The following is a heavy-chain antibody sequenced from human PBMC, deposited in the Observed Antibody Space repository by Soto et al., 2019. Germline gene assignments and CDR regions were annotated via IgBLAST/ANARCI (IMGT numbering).Heavy chain of an antibody. CDR3: AKDLKGYCISTSCYDFDY. CDR1: GFTFSSYG. V-gene: IGHV3-30*18. D-gene: IGHD2-2*01. J-gene: IGHJ4*02. Sequence: GGSLRLSCAASGFTFSSYGMHWVRQAPGKGLEWVAVISYDGSNKYYADSVKGRFTISRDNSKNTLYLQVNSLRAEDTAVYYCAKDLKGYCISTSCYDFDYWGQGTLVTVSS. CDR2: ISYDGSNK.